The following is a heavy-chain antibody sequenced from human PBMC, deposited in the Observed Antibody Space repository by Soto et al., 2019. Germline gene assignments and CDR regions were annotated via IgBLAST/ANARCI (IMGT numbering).Heavy chain of an antibody. CDR2: INHSGST. CDR1: GGSFSGYY. V-gene: IGHV4-34*01. CDR3: AIRGAVTTATRSYSYYGMDV. Sequence: QVQLQQWGAGLLKPSETLSLTCAVYGGSFSGYYWSWIRQPPGKGLEWIGEINHSGSTNYNPSLKSRVTISVDTSKNQFSLKLSSVTAADTAVYYCAIRGAVTTATRSYSYYGMDVWGQGTTVTVSS. J-gene: IGHJ6*02. D-gene: IGHD4-17*01.